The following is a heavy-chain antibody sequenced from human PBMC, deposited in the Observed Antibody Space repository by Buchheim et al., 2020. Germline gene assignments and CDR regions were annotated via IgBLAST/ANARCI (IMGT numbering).Heavy chain of an antibody. CDR3: ARQLEGDFDWLFHFDY. CDR1: GGSISSYY. Sequence: QVQLQESGPGLVKPSETLSLTCTVSGGSISSYYWSWIRQPPGKGLEGIGYIYYSGGTNYNPSLTSRVTISVDTSKNQFPMKLGSVTAADTAVYYCARQLEGDFDWLFHFDYWGQGTL. V-gene: IGHV4-59*08. D-gene: IGHD3-9*01. CDR2: IYYSGGT. J-gene: IGHJ4*02.